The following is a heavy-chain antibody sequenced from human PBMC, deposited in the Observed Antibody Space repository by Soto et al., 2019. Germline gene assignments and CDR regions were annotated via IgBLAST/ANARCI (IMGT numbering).Heavy chain of an antibody. D-gene: IGHD6-6*01. CDR2: ISYTGRT. Sequence: PSDTLSLTCTVSGGSISSDANFWSWIRQLPGRGLEWIGYISYTGRTYYTPSLNSRFTISLDTSKNLFSLRLSAVTAADTAVYFCARGSFSSSSSWFDPWGQGTLVTVSS. CDR1: GGSISSDANF. CDR3: ARGSFSSSSSWFDP. V-gene: IGHV4-31*03. J-gene: IGHJ5*02.